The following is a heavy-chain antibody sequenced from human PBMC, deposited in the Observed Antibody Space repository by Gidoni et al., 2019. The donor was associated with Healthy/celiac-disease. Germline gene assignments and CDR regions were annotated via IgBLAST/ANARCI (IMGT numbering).Heavy chain of an antibody. CDR3: TTELMDAYYYYYGMDV. CDR1: GLTFSNAG. Sequence: EVQLVESGGGLVKPGGSLRLSCAASGLTFSNAGMSWVRQAPGKGLELVGRIKSKTDGGTTDYAAPVKGRFTISRDDSKNTLYLQMNSLKTEDTAVYYCTTELMDAYYYYYGMDVWGQGTTVTVSS. CDR2: IKSKTDGGTT. J-gene: IGHJ6*02. V-gene: IGHV3-15*01.